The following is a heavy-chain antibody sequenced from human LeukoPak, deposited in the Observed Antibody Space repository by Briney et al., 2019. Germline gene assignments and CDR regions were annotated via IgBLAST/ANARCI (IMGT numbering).Heavy chain of an antibody. CDR1: GGTFSSYA. V-gene: IGHV1-69*13. Sequence: SVKVSCKASGGTFSSYAISWVRQAPGQGLEWMGGIIPIFGTANYAQKFQGRVTITVDESTSTAYMELSSLRSEDTAVYYCAPTHSDYDYFSEWWGQGTLVTVSS. CDR3: APTHSDYDYFSEW. J-gene: IGHJ4*02. CDR2: IIPIFGTA. D-gene: IGHD5-12*01.